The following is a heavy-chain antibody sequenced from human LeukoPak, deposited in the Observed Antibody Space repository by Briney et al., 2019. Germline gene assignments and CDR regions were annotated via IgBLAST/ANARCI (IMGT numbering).Heavy chain of an antibody. CDR2: INLRGTT. V-gene: IGHV4-34*01. D-gene: IGHD5-18*01. CDR1: GGSISTSY. Sequence: SETLSLTCTVSGGSISTSYWSWIRQPPGKGLEWIGEINLRGTTNYNPSLKSRVTISLDTSKNQFSLKLSSVTAADTAVYYCARRGYSYGRWGQGTLVTVSS. CDR3: ARRGYSYGR. J-gene: IGHJ4*02.